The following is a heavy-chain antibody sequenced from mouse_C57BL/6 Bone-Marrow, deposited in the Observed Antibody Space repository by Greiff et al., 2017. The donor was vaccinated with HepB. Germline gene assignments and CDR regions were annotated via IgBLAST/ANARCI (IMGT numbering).Heavy chain of an antibody. V-gene: IGHV5-12*01. D-gene: IGHD4-1*01. J-gene: IGHJ3*01. CDR3: ASSLLGSFAY. CDR2: ISNGGGST. CDR1: GFTFSDYY. Sequence: EVQVVDSGGGLVQPGGSLKLSCAASGFTFSDYYMYWVRQTPEKRLEWVAYISNGGGSTYYPDTVKGRFTISRDNAKNTLYLQMSRLKSEDTAMYYCASSLLGSFAYWGQGTLVTVSA.